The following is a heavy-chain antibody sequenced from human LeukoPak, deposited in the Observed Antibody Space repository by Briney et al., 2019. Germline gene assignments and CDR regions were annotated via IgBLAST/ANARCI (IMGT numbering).Heavy chain of an antibody. V-gene: IGHV1-8*01. CDR3: ARPPRNWGFDY. CDR2: MNPNSGTT. Sequence: ASVKVSCKASGYTFTSYDFNWVRQAPGQGPEWIGWMNPNSGTTGYAQKFQGRVTMTRDTSISTAYMDLSSLRSEDTAVYYCARPPRNWGFDYWGQGTLVTVSS. CDR1: GYTFTSYD. D-gene: IGHD7-27*01. J-gene: IGHJ4*02.